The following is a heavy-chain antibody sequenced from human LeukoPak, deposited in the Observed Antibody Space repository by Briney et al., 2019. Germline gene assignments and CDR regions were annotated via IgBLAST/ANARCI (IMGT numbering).Heavy chain of an antibody. Sequence: GGSLRLSCAASGFTFSSYAMSWVRQAPGKGLEWVSAISGSGGSTYYADSVKGRFTISRDNSKNTLYLQMSSLRPEDTAMYYCVNQISGWVYWGQGTLVTVSS. CDR3: VNQISGWVY. D-gene: IGHD6-19*01. J-gene: IGHJ4*02. CDR2: ISGSGGST. V-gene: IGHV3-23*01. CDR1: GFTFSSYA.